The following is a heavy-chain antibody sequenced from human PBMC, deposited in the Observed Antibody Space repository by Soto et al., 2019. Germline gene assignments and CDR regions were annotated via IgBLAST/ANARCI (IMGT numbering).Heavy chain of an antibody. CDR3: ARDEIPSAPDYLDY. Sequence: QEQLVESGGAVVQPGSSLRLSCAGSGFPFSSKAMHWVRQAPGKALEWVAVISPVGGTQIYTDSVKGRFTISRDNSKNTLYLQMNSLRLEATAVYYCARDEIPSAPDYLDYWGQGTLVTVSS. J-gene: IGHJ4*02. V-gene: IGHV3-30-3*01. CDR1: GFPFSSKA. CDR2: ISPVGGTQ.